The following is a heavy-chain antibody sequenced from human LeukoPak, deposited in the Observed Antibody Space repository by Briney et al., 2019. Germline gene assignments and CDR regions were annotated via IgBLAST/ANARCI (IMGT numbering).Heavy chain of an antibody. CDR2: INQNGRET. Sequence: KAGGSLRLSCAASGFTFSSYGMHWVRQAPGKGLEWVANINQNGRETQHVDSVKGRFTISRDNAKNSLYLHMNSLRAEDTAVYYCARDGVRDGLYFDYWGQGTLVTVSS. D-gene: IGHD5-24*01. CDR1: GFTFSSYG. J-gene: IGHJ4*02. V-gene: IGHV3-7*01. CDR3: ARDGVRDGLYFDY.